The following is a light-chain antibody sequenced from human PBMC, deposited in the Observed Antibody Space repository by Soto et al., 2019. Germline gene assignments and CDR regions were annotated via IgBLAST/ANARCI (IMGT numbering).Light chain of an antibody. V-gene: IGLV2-14*01. CDR2: EVT. CDR3: SSYKNIKTRACV. Sequence: QSALTQPASVSGSPGQSITISCTGTSGDIGSYNRVSWYQQHPGKAPKLIIYEVTDRPSGVSNRFSGSKSGNTAPLTISGLQDEDEAEYYCSSYKNIKTRACVFGTGTKLTVL. J-gene: IGLJ1*01. CDR1: SGDIGSYNR.